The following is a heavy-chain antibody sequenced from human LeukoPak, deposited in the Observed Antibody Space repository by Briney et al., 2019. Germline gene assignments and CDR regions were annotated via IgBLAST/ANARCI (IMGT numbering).Heavy chain of an antibody. V-gene: IGHV1-69*04. Sequence: ASVKVSCKASGGTFSSYAISWVRQAPGQGLEWMGRIIPILGIANYAQKFQGRVTITADKSTSTAYMELSSLRSEDTAVYYCARHYCGGDCYVDYWGQGTLVTVSS. CDR3: ARHYCGGDCYVDY. D-gene: IGHD2-21*02. CDR2: IIPILGIA. CDR1: GGTFSSYA. J-gene: IGHJ4*02.